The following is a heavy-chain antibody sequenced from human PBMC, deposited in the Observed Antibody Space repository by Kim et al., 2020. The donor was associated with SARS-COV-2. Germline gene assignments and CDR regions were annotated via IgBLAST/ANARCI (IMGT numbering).Heavy chain of an antibody. D-gene: IGHD6-6*01. Sequence: KSRVTISVDTSKNQFSLKLSSVTAADTAVYYCARDRDSSSSYYYYYGMDVWGQGTTVTVSS. V-gene: IGHV4-31*02. CDR3: ARDRDSSSSYYYYYGMDV. J-gene: IGHJ6*02.